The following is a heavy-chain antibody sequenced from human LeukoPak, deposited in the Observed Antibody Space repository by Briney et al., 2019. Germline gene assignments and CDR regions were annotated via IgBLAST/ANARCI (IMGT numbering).Heavy chain of an antibody. V-gene: IGHV1-69*05. CDR2: IIPIFGTA. Sequence: SVKVSCKASGSTFSSYAISWVRQAPGQGLEWMGRIIPIFGTANYAQKFQGRVTITTDESTSTAYMELSSLRSEDTAVYYCARDLQQAPYYFDYWGQGTLVTVSS. D-gene: IGHD5-18*01. CDR3: ARDLQQAPYYFDY. J-gene: IGHJ4*02. CDR1: GSTFSSYA.